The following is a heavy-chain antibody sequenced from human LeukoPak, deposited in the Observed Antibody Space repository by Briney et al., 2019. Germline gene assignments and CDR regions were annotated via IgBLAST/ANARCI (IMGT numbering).Heavy chain of an antibody. CDR1: GFTFSGSS. V-gene: IGHV3-73*01. D-gene: IGHD1-26*01. CDR3: AKDARRIRIVGGIGPKHAFDI. CDR2: IRTKANTYAT. Sequence: PGGSLRLSCAASGFTFSGSSIHWVRQASGKGLEWVGLIRTKANTYATAYAASVTGRFTISRDNSKNTLNLQMNSLRAEDTAVYYCAKDARRIRIVGGIGPKHAFDIWGQGTMVTVSS. J-gene: IGHJ3*02.